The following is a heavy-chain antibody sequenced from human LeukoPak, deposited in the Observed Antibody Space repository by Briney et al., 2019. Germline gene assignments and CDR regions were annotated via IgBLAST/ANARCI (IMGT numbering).Heavy chain of an antibody. Sequence: GGSLRLSCAASGFTLSSDSMNWVRQAPGKGLEWVALISDDGSNESFADSVKGRFTISRDNSKNTLYLQMNSLRADDTAVYYCARDHQVSYFDYWGQGTLVTVSS. J-gene: IGHJ4*02. CDR1: GFTLSSDS. D-gene: IGHD6-6*01. CDR2: ISDDGSNE. V-gene: IGHV3-30*04. CDR3: ARDHQVSYFDY.